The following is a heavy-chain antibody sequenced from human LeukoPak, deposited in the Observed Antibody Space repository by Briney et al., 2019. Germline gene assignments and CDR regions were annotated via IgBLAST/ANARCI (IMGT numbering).Heavy chain of an antibody. CDR2: SSASSSDV. J-gene: IGHJ3*02. CDR1: GLTFSSSA. Sequence: GGSLRLSCAASGLTFSSSAMNWVRQTPGKGLEWLSYSSASSSDVYYADSVKGRFTISRDNAKSSLYLQMNSLTAEDTAIYFCARGRDHAFDIWGQGTRVTVSS. V-gene: IGHV3-48*01. CDR3: ARGRDHAFDI.